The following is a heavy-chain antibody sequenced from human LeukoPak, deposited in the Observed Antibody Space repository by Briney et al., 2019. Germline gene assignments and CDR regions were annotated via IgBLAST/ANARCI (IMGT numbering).Heavy chain of an antibody. CDR3: ARDSRRWFDY. CDR1: GFTFSSYS. J-gene: IGHJ4*02. V-gene: IGHV3-21*01. CDR2: ISSDSSYI. D-gene: IGHD2-15*01. Sequence: PGGSLRLSCAASGFTFSSYSMNWVRQAPGKGLEWVSSISSDSSYIYYADSVKGRFTISRDNAKNSLYLQMNSLRAEDTAVYYCARDSRRWFDYWGQGTLVTVSS.